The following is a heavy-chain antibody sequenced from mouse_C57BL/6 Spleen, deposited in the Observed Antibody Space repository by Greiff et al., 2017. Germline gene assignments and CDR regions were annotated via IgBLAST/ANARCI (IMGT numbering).Heavy chain of an antibody. V-gene: IGHV1-53*01. Sequence: QVQLQQPGTELVKPGASVKLSCKASGYTFTSYWMHWVKQRPGQGLEWIGNINPSNGGTNYNEKFKSKATLTVDKSSSTTYMQLSSLTSEDSAVYYCASLPTGYYYAMDYWDQGTSVTVSS. CDR2: INPSNGGT. J-gene: IGHJ4*01. CDR3: ASLPTGYYYAMDY. D-gene: IGHD4-1*02. CDR1: GYTFTSYW.